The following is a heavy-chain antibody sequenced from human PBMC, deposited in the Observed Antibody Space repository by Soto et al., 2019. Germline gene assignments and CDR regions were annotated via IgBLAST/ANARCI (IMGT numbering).Heavy chain of an antibody. CDR2: IYYSGST. J-gene: IGHJ4*02. D-gene: IGHD3-10*01. Sequence: QLQLQESGPGLVKPSETLSLTCTVSGGSISSSSYYWGWIRQPPGKGLEWIGSIYYSGSTYYNPSLKRGPTLSVDTSRTQFALRLSSVTAADTVLYYCARVGALWFGEGGDYWGQGTLVTVSS. CDR3: ARVGALWFGEGGDY. CDR1: GGSISSSSYY. V-gene: IGHV4-39*01.